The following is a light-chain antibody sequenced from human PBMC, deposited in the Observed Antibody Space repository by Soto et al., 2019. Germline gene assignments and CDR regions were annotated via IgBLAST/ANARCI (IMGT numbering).Light chain of an antibody. CDR3: QQYGSSPPYT. CDR2: GAS. J-gene: IGKJ2*01. CDR1: QSVSSNY. V-gene: IGKV3-20*01. Sequence: EIVLTQSPGTLSLSPGERATLSCRASQSVSSNYLAWYQQKPGQAPRLLIYGASSRATGIPDRFSGSGSGTDFTLPISRLETEDFAVYYCQQYGSSPPYTFGQGTKLEIK.